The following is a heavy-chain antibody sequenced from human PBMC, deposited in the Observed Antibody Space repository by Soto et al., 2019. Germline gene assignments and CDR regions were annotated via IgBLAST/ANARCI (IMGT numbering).Heavy chain of an antibody. J-gene: IGHJ4*02. CDR1: GFTFDDYA. CDR2: ISWNGAAT. CDR3: VNLPLYGSVFDC. V-gene: IGHV3-9*01. D-gene: IGHD3-10*01. Sequence: EVQLVESGGGLVQPGGSLRLSCAASGFTFDDYAIHWVRHLPGKGLEWVSGISWNGAATGYADSVKGRFTTSRDNAKNCLYLQMNSLRTAGTPMYYCVNLPLYGSVFDCWGQGTLVTVSS.